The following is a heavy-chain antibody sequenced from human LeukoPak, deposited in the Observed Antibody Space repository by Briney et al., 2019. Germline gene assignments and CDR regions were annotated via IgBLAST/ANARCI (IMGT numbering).Heavy chain of an antibody. CDR3: ARPLGTGAFGELS. CDR2: ISSSSSYT. CDR1: GFTFSDYY. V-gene: IGHV3-11*06. D-gene: IGHD3-10*01. J-gene: IGHJ5*02. Sequence: GGSLRLSCAASGFTFSDYYMSWIRQAPGKGLEWVSYISSSSSYTNYADSVKGRFTISRDNAKNSLYLQMNSLRAEDTAVYYCARPLGTGAFGELSWGQGTLVTVSS.